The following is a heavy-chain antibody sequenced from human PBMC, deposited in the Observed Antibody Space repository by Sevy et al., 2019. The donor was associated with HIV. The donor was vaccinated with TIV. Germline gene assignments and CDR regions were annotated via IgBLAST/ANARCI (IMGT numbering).Heavy chain of an antibody. CDR2: IYDSGST. V-gene: IGHV4-39*01. CDR1: GGSIGTSSYY. J-gene: IGHJ5*02. D-gene: IGHD4-17*01. CDR3: ARHPHGDYADCVDP. Sequence: SETLSLTCTVSGGSIGTSSYYWGWIRQSPGKGLEWIGSIYDSGSTYYNPSLKSRVTISVDTSKTQFSLKLRSVTAADTAVYYCARHPHGDYADCVDPWGQGTLVTVSS.